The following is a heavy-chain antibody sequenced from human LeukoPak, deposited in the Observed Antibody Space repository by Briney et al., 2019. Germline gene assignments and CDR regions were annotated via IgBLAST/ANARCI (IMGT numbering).Heavy chain of an antibody. CDR2: IKSKTDGGTT. CDR1: GFAFSSAW. Sequence: GGSLRLFCAASGFAFSSAWMSCVRQAPGEGRECVRRIKSKTDGGTTDYSAPVKGRFTIPRHDSKITAYLQMNSRKTGGTLLFYRTIDATGIDYWGQGTLVTVSS. V-gene: IGHV3-15*01. J-gene: IGHJ4*02. CDR3: TIDATGIDY. D-gene: IGHD1-14*01.